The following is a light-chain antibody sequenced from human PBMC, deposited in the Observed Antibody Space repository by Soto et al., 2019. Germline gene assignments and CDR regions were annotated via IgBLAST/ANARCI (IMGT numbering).Light chain of an antibody. CDR2: GAS. CDR1: QSVSSSS. J-gene: IGKJ1*01. V-gene: IGKV3-20*01. CDR3: QQDGSSQS. Sequence: EIVLTQSPGTLSLSPGERATLSCRASQSVSSSSLAWYQQKPGQAPRLLIYGASSRATGIPDRFSGSGSGTDVTLTISRLEPEDFAVYYCQQDGSSQSFGQGTKVEIK.